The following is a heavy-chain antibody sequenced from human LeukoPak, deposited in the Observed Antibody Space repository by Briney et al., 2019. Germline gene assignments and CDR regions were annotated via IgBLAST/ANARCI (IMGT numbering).Heavy chain of an antibody. J-gene: IGHJ5*02. V-gene: IGHV1-69*13. CDR3: ARGEELRFLEFDP. CDR2: IIPIFGTA. CDR1: GGTFSSYA. D-gene: IGHD3-3*01. Sequence: ASVKVSCKASGGTFSSYAISWVRQAPGQGLEWMGGIIPIFGTANYAQKFQGRVTITADESTSTAYMVLSSLRSEDTAVYYCARGEELRFLEFDPWGQGTLVTISS.